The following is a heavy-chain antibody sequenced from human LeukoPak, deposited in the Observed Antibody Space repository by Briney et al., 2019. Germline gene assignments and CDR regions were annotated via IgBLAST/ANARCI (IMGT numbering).Heavy chain of an antibody. CDR2: INHSGST. CDR3: ASLEGGSYYFDY. J-gene: IGHJ4*02. CDR1: GGSFSGYY. Sequence: PSETLSLTCAVYGGSFSGYYWSWIRQPPGKGLEWIGEINHSGSTNYNPSLKSRVTISVDTSKNQFSLKLSSVTAADTAVYYCASLEGGSYYFDYWGQGTQVTVSS. D-gene: IGHD1-26*01. V-gene: IGHV4-34*01.